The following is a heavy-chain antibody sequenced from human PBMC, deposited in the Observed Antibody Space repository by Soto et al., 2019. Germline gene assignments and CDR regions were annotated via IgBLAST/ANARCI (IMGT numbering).Heavy chain of an antibody. J-gene: IGHJ4*02. Sequence: GGSLRLSCVASGFTFKNFAMTWVRQAPGKGMEWVSAIGGSGSSANYADSVKGRFTVSRDDSKSTLYLQMSGLRVDDTALYYCAKVALAYHRQPDWTHLRGQGTLVTVFS. CDR3: AKVALAYHRQPDWTHL. D-gene: IGHD1-1*01. CDR1: GFTFKNFA. V-gene: IGHV3-23*01. CDR2: IGGSGSSA.